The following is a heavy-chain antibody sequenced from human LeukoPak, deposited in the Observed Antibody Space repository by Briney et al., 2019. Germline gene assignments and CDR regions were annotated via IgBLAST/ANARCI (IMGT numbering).Heavy chain of an antibody. Sequence: GGSLRLSCAASGFTFSSYWMSWVRQAPAKGLEWVANIKQDGSEKYYVDSVKGRFTISRDNAKNSLYLQMNSLRAEDTAVYYCARDLKVPAAAIYYYYGMDVWGQGTTVTVSS. J-gene: IGHJ6*02. CDR3: ARDLKVPAAAIYYYYGMDV. V-gene: IGHV3-7*01. CDR1: GFTFSSYW. D-gene: IGHD2-2*01. CDR2: IKQDGSEK.